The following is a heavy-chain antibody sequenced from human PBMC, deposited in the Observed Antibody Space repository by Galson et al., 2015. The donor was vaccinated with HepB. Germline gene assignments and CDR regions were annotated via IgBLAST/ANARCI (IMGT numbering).Heavy chain of an antibody. Sequence: SLRLSCAASGFTFSDYYMSWIRQAPGKGLEWVSYISSSSSYTNYADSVKGRFTISRDNAKNSLYLQMNSLRAEDTAVYYCASSITMIVVVPFGYWGQGTLVTVSS. J-gene: IGHJ4*02. CDR3: ASSITMIVVVPFGY. D-gene: IGHD3-22*01. V-gene: IGHV3-11*03. CDR1: GFTFSDYY. CDR2: ISSSSSYT.